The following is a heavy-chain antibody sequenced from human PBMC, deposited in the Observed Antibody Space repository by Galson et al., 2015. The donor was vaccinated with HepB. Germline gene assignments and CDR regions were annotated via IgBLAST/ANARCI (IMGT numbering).Heavy chain of an antibody. J-gene: IGHJ4*02. D-gene: IGHD1-26*01. CDR2: ISYDGSNK. Sequence: SLRLSCAASGFTFSSYAMHWVRQAPGKGLEWVAVISYDGSNKYYADSVKGRFTISRDNSKNTLYLQMNSLRAGDTAVYYCARDKGGRGHDYGDYWGQGTLVTVSS. V-gene: IGHV3-30*04. CDR1: GFTFSSYA. CDR3: ARDKGGRGHDYGDY.